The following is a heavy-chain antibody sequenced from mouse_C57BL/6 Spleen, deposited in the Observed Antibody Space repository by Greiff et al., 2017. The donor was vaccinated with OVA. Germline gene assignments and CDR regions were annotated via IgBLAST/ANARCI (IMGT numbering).Heavy chain of an antibody. CDR3: TRSVTTVVAKDY. V-gene: IGHV1-15*01. D-gene: IGHD1-1*01. CDR1: GYTFTDYE. Sequence: VQLQQSGAELVRPGASVTLSCKASGYTFTDYEMHWVKQTPVHGLEWIGAIDPETGGTAYNQKFKGKAILTADKSSSTAYMELRSLTSEDSAVYYCTRSVTTVVAKDYWGQGTTLTVSS. CDR2: IDPETGGT. J-gene: IGHJ2*01.